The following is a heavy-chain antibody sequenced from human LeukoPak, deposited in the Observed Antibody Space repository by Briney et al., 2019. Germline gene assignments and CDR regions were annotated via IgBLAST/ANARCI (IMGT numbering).Heavy chain of an antibody. CDR1: GFTFSSYG. V-gene: IGHV1-2*02. Sequence: GGSLRLSCAASGFTFSSYGMHWVRQAPGQGLEWMGWINPNSGGTNYAQKFQGRVTMTRDTSISTAYMELSRLRSDDTAVYYCARDLGYYDSSGYGGYWGQGTLVTVSS. J-gene: IGHJ4*02. CDR3: ARDLGYYDSSGYGGY. CDR2: INPNSGGT. D-gene: IGHD3-22*01.